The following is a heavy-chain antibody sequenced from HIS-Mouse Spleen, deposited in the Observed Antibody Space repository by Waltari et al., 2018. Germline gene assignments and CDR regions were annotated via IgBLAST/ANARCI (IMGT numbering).Heavy chain of an antibody. CDR3: ARSNWYFDY. J-gene: IGHJ4*02. CDR1: GFTVSKNY. CDR2: IYSGGST. Sequence: EVQLVESGGGLVQPGGSLSLSGGACGFTVSKNYMGWVRQAPGKGLEWVSVIYSGGSTYYADSVKGRFTISRDNSKNTLYLQLNSLRAEDTAVYYCARSNWYFDYWGQGTLVTVSS. V-gene: IGHV3-66*01. D-gene: IGHD7-27*01.